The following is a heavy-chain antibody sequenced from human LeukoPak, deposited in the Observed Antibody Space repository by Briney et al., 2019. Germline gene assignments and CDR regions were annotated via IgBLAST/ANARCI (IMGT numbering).Heavy chain of an antibody. CDR3: ARGNDHNSGSLDY. CDR1: GFTFSRYG. J-gene: IGHJ4*02. V-gene: IGHV3-33*01. D-gene: IGHD6-19*01. CDR2: IWHDGSNK. Sequence: PGRSLRLSCAASGFTFSRYGMHWVRQAPGKGLEWVAVIWHDGSNKYYADSVKGRFTISRDNFKNTLYLQMNSLRDEDTAAYYCARGNDHNSGSLDYWGQGTQVTVSS.